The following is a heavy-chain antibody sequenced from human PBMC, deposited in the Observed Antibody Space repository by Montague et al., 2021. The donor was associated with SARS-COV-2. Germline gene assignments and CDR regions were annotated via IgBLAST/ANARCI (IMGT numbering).Heavy chain of an antibody. D-gene: IGHD3-22*01. CDR2: IYPGDSDT. V-gene: IGHV5-51*07. CDR3: ARVTDYYYDTSGYWDAFDI. Sequence: QSGAEVKEPGESLKISCKGSGYSFTSYWIGWVHQMPGKGLEWMGIIYPGDSDTRYSPSFQAQVTISADKSISTAYLQWSSLKASDTAIYYCARVTDYYYDTSGYWDAFDIWGQGTMVTVSS. J-gene: IGHJ3*02. CDR1: GYSFTSYW.